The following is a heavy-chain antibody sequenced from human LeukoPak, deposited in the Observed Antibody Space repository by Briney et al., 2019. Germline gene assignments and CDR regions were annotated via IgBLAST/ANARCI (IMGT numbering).Heavy chain of an antibody. D-gene: IGHD5-12*01. CDR2: ISYDGINK. V-gene: IGHV3-30*18. CDR3: AKDAYSGYDYPNY. CDR1: GFTFSSYG. J-gene: IGHJ4*02. Sequence: GGSLRLSCAASGFTFSSYGIHWVRQAPGKGLEWVAVISYDGINKYYADSVKGRFTISRDNSKNTLYLQMNSLRVEDTAVYYCAKDAYSGYDYPNYWGQGTLVTVSS.